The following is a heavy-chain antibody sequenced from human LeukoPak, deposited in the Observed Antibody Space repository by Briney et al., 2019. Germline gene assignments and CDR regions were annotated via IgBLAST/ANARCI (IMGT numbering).Heavy chain of an antibody. CDR1: GGSFSGYY. CDR3: ATRGNYYDSSGYYSSNNWFDP. V-gene: IGHV4-34*01. Sequence: PSETLSLTCAVYGGSFSGYYWSWIRQPPGKGLEWIGEINRSGSTNYNPSLKSRVTISVDTSKNQFSLKLSSVTAADTAVYYCATRGNYYDSSGYYSSNNWFDPWGQGTLVTVSS. CDR2: INRSGST. J-gene: IGHJ5*02. D-gene: IGHD3-22*01.